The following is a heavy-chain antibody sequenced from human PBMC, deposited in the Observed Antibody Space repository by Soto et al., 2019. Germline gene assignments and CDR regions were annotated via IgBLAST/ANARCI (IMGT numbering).Heavy chain of an antibody. CDR1: GFLFTSYG. Sequence: QVQLVESGGGVVQPGRSLRLSCAASGFLFTSYGIYWVRQAPGKGLEWVAVISYDGNKKYYADSVKGRFTVSKDNSRSTQYLQMNSLRVEDTAVYYCARVSYGSEIYGSDYWGQGTLVSVSS. J-gene: IGHJ4*02. V-gene: IGHV3-30*03. CDR2: ISYDGNKK. CDR3: ARVSYGSEIYGSDY. D-gene: IGHD3-10*01.